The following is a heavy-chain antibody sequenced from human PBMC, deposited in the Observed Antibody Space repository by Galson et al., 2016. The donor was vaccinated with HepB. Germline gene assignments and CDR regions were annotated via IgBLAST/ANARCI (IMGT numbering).Heavy chain of an antibody. J-gene: IGHJ4*02. D-gene: IGHD2-15*01. Sequence: SLRLSCAASGFSFRNYAMHWVRQAPGKGLEWVAVISYDKTKTCYADSVKGRFTVSRDNSKYTLYLQMNSLRPEDTAVYYCARYSAWGCSDYWGQGTLVTVSS. V-gene: IGHV3-30*04. CDR3: ARYSAWGCSDY. CDR2: ISYDKTKT. CDR1: GFSFRNYA.